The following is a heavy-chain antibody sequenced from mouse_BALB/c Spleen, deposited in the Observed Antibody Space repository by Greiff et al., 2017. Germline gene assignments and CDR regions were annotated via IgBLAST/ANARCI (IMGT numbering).Heavy chain of an antibody. CDR2: IYPGSGST. Sequence: LQQPGSEMVRPGASVKLSCKASGYTFTSYWMHWVKQRPGQGLEWIGNIYPGSGSTNYDEKFKSKATLTVDTSSSTAYMQLSSLTSEDSAVYYCTRFYYGSPWFAYWAKGLWSLSLQ. CDR3: TRFYYGSPWFAY. J-gene: IGHJ3*01. D-gene: IGHD1-1*01. V-gene: IGHV1S22*01. CDR1: GYTFTSYW.